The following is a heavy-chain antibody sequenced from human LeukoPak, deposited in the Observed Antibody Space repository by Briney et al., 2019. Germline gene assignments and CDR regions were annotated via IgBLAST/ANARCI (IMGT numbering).Heavy chain of an antibody. CDR1: GYTFTAYY. Sequence: GASVKVSCRASGYTFTAYYIHWVRQAPGQGPEWMGWINPNSGATNYAQKFQGRVTLTRDTSISTAYMDLSRLTSDDTAVYYCARGYYYDSSGYSPFGYWGQGTLVTVSS. CDR3: ARGYYYDSSGYSPFGY. V-gene: IGHV1-2*02. CDR2: INPNSGAT. J-gene: IGHJ4*02. D-gene: IGHD3-22*01.